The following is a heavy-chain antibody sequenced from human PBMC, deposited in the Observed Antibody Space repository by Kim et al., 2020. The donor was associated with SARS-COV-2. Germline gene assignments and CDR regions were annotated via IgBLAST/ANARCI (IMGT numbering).Heavy chain of an antibody. CDR3: ARGPGDSYGAVDC. J-gene: IGHJ4*02. Sequence: GGSLRLSCAASGFTFSSYAMHWVRQAPGKGLEWVADISNNGSNKYYADSVKGRFTISRDNSKNTLYLQMNSLRAEDTAVYYCARGPGDSYGAVDCWGQGTMVTVSS. V-gene: IGHV3-30*04. D-gene: IGHD5-18*01. CDR2: ISNNGSNK. CDR1: GFTFSSYA.